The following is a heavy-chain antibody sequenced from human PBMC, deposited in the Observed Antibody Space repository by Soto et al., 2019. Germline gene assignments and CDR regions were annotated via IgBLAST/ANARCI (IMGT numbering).Heavy chain of an antibody. CDR3: ARRGACISTSCSLDY. Sequence: ASVKVSCKTSGYSYRIYAITWVRQAPGQGLEWMGWISTYNHDTRYAQRFQDRLSMATDTSTSTAYMELSSLRSEDTAVYYCARRGACISTSCSLDYWGQGTLVTVS. D-gene: IGHD2-2*01. J-gene: IGHJ4*02. V-gene: IGHV1-18*01. CDR2: ISTYNHDT. CDR1: GYSYRIYA.